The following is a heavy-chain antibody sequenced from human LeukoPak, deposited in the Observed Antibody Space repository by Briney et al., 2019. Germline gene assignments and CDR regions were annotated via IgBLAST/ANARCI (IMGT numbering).Heavy chain of an antibody. Sequence: PGGSLRLSCAASGFTFSSYGMHWVRQAPGKGLEWVAFIRYDGSNKYYADSVKGRFTISRDNSKNTLYLQMNSLRAEDTAVYYCANVSVYCSSTSCYSHAFDIWGQGTMVTVSS. CDR1: GFTFSSYG. CDR2: IRYDGSNK. J-gene: IGHJ3*02. V-gene: IGHV3-30*02. CDR3: ANVSVYCSSTSCYSHAFDI. D-gene: IGHD2-2*01.